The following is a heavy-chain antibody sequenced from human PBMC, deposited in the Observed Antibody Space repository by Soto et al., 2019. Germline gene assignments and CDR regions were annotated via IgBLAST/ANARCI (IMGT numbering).Heavy chain of an antibody. D-gene: IGHD5-12*01. CDR2: IYYSGST. V-gene: IGHV4-31*03. CDR1: GGSISSGGYY. CDR3: ARSREYSGYGQAYYYYMDV. Sequence: SETLSLTCTVSGGSISSGGYYWSWIRQHPGKGLEWIGYIYYSGSTYYNPSLKSRVTISVDTSKNQFSLKLSSVTAADTAVYYCARSREYSGYGQAYYYYMDVWGKGTTVTVSS. J-gene: IGHJ6*03.